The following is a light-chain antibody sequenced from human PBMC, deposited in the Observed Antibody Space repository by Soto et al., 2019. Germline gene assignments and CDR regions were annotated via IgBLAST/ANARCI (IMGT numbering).Light chain of an antibody. CDR1: QSIGSS. J-gene: IGKJ1*01. Sequence: DIQMTQSPSTLSASVGDRVTITCRASQSIGSSLAWYQQKPGKGPKLLINKASSLESGVPSRFSGSGSGTEFTLTISSLQPDDFATYYCQHFNSYPWTFGQGTKVEIK. CDR2: KAS. CDR3: QHFNSYPWT. V-gene: IGKV1-5*03.